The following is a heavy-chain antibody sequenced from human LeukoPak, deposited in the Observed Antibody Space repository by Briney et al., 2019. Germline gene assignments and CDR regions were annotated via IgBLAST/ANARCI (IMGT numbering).Heavy chain of an antibody. V-gene: IGHV3-7*01. J-gene: IGHJ4*02. CDR1: GFTFSSYW. CDR3: ARGGYSGYGLRDDRTPELH. D-gene: IGHD5-12*01. CDR2: IKQDGSEK. Sequence: GGSLSLSCAASGFTFSSYWMSWVRQAPGKGLEWVANIKQDGSEKYYVDSVKGRFTISRDNAKNSLYLQMNSLRAEDTAVYYCARGGYSGYGLRDDRTPELHWGQGTLVTVSS.